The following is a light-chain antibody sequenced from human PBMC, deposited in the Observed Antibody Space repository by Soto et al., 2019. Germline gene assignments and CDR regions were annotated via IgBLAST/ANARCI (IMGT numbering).Light chain of an antibody. V-gene: IGKV1-5*03. CDR3: QQYDTYSRT. CDR1: SSISTW. Sequence: DIQMTQSPSALSASVGDRVTITCRSRSSISTWLAWYQQKPGKAPKLLIYSASSLESGIPARFSGSGSETEFSLTINSLQPDDFAAYYCQQYDTYSRTFGQGTKVDIK. CDR2: SAS. J-gene: IGKJ1*01.